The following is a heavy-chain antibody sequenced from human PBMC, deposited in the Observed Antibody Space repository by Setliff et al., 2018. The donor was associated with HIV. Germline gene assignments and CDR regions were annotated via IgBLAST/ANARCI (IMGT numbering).Heavy chain of an antibody. CDR1: GGSFSGYY. D-gene: IGHD3-10*01. V-gene: IGHV4-34*01. Sequence: ASETLSLTCAVYGGSFSGYYWSWIRQPPGKGLEWIGEINHSGSTYYNPSLKSRVTISVDTSKNYFSLKLTSVTAADTAVYYCARVVSYGSGSYYIHYYYYMDVWGKGTTVTVSS. J-gene: IGHJ6*03. CDR2: INHSGST. CDR3: ARVVSYGSGSYYIHYYYYMDV.